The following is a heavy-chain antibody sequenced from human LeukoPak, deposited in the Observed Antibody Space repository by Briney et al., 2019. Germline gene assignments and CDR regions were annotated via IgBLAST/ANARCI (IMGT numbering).Heavy chain of an antibody. CDR2: ISRNGDTT. V-gene: IGHV3-64D*06. Sequence: PGGSLRLSCSASGFTFSTFPMHWLRQAPGKGLEYFSVISRNGDTTYYADSVKGRFTISRDNSKNTLYLQMSSLRPEDTAVYYCVKALTDDAFDIWGQGTMVTVSS. J-gene: IGHJ3*02. CDR1: GFTFSTFP. CDR3: VKALTDDAFDI.